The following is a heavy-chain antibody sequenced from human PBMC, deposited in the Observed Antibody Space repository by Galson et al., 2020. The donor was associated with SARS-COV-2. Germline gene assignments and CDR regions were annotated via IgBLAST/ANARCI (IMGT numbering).Heavy chain of an antibody. CDR2: ISAYNGNT. CDR1: GYTFTSYG. CDR3: ARGGSHPRRAAAGTVDY. D-gene: IGHD6-13*01. J-gene: IGHJ4*02. V-gene: IGHV1-18*01. Sequence: ASVKVSCKASGYTFTSYGISWVRQAPGQGLEWMGWISAYNGNTNYAQKLQGRVTMTTDTSTSTAYMELRSLRSDDTAVYYCARGGSHPRRAAAGTVDYWGQGTLVTVSS.